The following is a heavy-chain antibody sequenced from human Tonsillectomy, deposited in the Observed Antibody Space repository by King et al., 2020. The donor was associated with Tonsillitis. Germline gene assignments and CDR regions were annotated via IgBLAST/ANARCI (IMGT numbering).Heavy chain of an antibody. CDR3: ARDLAAAHNWFDP. Sequence: VQLVESGGGVVQPGRSLRLSCAASGFTFSTYCMHWVRQAPGKGLEWVAVIWDDGSDKYYAEAVKGQFTISRDNSKNRLYLQSNSLGGEDTAVYYCARDLAAAHNWFDPWGQGTLVTVSS. CDR1: GFTFSTYC. V-gene: IGHV3-33*08. CDR2: IWDDGSDK. J-gene: IGHJ5*02. D-gene: IGHD2-15*01.